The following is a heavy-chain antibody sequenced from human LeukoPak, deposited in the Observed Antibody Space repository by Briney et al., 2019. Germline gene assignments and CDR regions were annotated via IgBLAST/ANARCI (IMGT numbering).Heavy chain of an antibody. Sequence: GASVTVSCKASGYTFTSYYMHWVRQAPGQGLEWMGIINPSGGSTSYAQKFQGRVTMTRDMSTSTVYMELSSLRSEDTAVYYCARLGYCTNGVCYRFEGGYDLGYWGQGTLVTVSS. CDR2: INPSGGST. CDR1: GYTFTSYY. D-gene: IGHD2-8*01. J-gene: IGHJ4*02. CDR3: ARLGYCTNGVCYRFEGGYDLGY. V-gene: IGHV1-46*01.